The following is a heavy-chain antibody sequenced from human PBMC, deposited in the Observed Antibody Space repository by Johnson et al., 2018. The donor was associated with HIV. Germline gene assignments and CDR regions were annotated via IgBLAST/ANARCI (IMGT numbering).Heavy chain of an antibody. Sequence: VQLVESGGGVVQPGKSLRLSCAASGFIFSSYAMHWVRQAPGKGLEWVAVISYDGSNKYYADSVKGRFTISRDNSKTTLYLQMNSLRAEDTAVYYCARGGAAMTFWEVHNAFDIWGQGTMVTVSS. CDR2: ISYDGSNK. J-gene: IGHJ3*02. V-gene: IGHV3-30-3*01. D-gene: IGHD2-2*01. CDR1: GFIFSSYA. CDR3: ARGGAAMTFWEVHNAFDI.